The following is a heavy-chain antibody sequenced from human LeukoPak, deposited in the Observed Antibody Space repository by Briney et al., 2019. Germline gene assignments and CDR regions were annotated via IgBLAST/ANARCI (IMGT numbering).Heavy chain of an antibody. CDR2: IYHSGST. J-gene: IGHJ4*02. Sequence: SETLSLTCTVSGGSISSSSYYWGWIRQPPGKGLEWIGSIYHSGSTYYNPSLKSRVTISVDTSKNQLSLRLTSVTAADTAVYYCARQTGSGLFILPGGQGTLVTVSS. CDR1: GGSISSSSYY. V-gene: IGHV4-39*01. D-gene: IGHD3/OR15-3a*01. CDR3: ARQTGSGLFILP.